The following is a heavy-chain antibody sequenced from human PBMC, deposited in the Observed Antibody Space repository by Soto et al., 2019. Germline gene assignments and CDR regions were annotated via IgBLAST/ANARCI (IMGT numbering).Heavy chain of an antibody. Sequence: EVQLLESGGGLVQPGGSLRLSCAASGFTFSSYAMSWVRQAPGKGLEWVSAISGSGGSTYYADSVKGRFTISRDNSKNTLYLQMNSLRAEDTAVYFCARVLGYSSSWPHFGYWGQGTLVTVSS. CDR2: ISGSGGST. V-gene: IGHV3-23*01. J-gene: IGHJ4*02. CDR1: GFTFSSYA. CDR3: ARVLGYSSSWPHFGY. D-gene: IGHD6-13*01.